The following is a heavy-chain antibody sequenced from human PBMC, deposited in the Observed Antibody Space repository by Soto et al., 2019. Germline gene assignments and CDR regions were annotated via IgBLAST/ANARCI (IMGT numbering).Heavy chain of an antibody. CDR3: ARPGGDASRFDY. V-gene: IGHV4-34*01. Sequence: SETLSLTCAVYGGSFSSYYWRWIRQPPGKGLEWIGEINHSGSTNYNPSLKSRVTISVDTSKNQFSLKLSSVTAADTAVYYCARPGGDASRFDYWGQGTLVTVSS. CDR1: GGSFSSYY. CDR2: INHSGST. J-gene: IGHJ4*02. D-gene: IGHD2-21*01.